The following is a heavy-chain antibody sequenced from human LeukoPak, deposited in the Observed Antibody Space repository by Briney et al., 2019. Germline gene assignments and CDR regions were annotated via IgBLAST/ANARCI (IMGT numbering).Heavy chain of an antibody. CDR3: AREDDILTDPFDY. CDR2: ISSSGSTI. V-gene: IGHV3-11*01. CDR1: GFTFSDYY. D-gene: IGHD3-9*01. Sequence: GGSLRLSCAASGFTFSDYYMSWIRRAPGKGLEWVSYISSSGSTIYYADSVKGRFTISRDNAKNSLYLQMNSLRAEDTAVYYCAREDDILTDPFDYWGQGTLVTVSS. J-gene: IGHJ4*02.